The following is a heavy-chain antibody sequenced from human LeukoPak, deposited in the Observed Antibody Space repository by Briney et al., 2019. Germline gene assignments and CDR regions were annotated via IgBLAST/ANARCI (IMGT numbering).Heavy chain of an antibody. CDR3: ARGSYYGSGSATDAFDI. CDR2: VLPVLGLS. CDR1: GGTYSSYS. V-gene: IGHV1-69*04. J-gene: IGHJ3*02. Sequence: SVKVSCKASGGTYSSYSINWVRQAPGQGLEWMGRVLPVLGLSKTAQNFQGRVTITADKSTTTAYMELSSLRSEDTAVYYCARGSYYGSGSATDAFDIWGQGTKVTVS. D-gene: IGHD3-10*01.